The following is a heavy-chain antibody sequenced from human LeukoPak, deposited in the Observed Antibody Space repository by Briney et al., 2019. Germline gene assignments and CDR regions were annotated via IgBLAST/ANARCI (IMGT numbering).Heavy chain of an antibody. CDR1: GFSLRRYD. V-gene: IGHV3-30*04. CDR2: TSYDGTSE. D-gene: IGHD1-26*01. CDR3: ARAKGLAGSYLDNWFDP. Sequence: GTSLRLSCAASGFSLRRYDMHWVRQAPGKGLEWVAATSYDGTSELYADFVKGRFSISRDNSRNTLSLQMDTLRPEDTAIYYCARAKGLAGSYLDNWFDPWGQGTRVIVSS. J-gene: IGHJ5*02.